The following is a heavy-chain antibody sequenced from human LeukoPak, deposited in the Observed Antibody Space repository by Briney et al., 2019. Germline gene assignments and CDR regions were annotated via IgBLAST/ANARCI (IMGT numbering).Heavy chain of an antibody. Sequence: PSETLSLTCTVSGGSISSYYWSWIRQPPGKGLEWIGYIYYSGRTNYNPSLKSRVTISVDTSKNQFSLKLSSVTAADTAVYYCARLGYCSGGSCYSHYYYYYMDVWGKGTTVTVSS. V-gene: IGHV4-59*01. CDR3: ARLGYCSGGSCYSHYYYYYMDV. D-gene: IGHD2-15*01. J-gene: IGHJ6*03. CDR1: GGSISSYY. CDR2: IYYSGRT.